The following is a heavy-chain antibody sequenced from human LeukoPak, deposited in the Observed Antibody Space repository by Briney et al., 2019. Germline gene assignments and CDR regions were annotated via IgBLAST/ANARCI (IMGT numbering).Heavy chain of an antibody. Sequence: SQTLSLTCTVSGASITSGSHYWSWIRQPAGRGLEWIGRIHSSGSTIHNSSLKSRVTMSVDTSKNQFSLSLSSATAADTAVYYCATSYDYYFFYMDVWGKGTTVTVSS. CDR1: GASITSGSHY. CDR2: IHSSGST. CDR3: ATSYDYYFFYMDV. D-gene: IGHD2-21*01. V-gene: IGHV4-61*02. J-gene: IGHJ6*03.